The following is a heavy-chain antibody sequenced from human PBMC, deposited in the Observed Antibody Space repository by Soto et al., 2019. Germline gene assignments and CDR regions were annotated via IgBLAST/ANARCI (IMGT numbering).Heavy chain of an antibody. J-gene: IGHJ5*02. V-gene: IGHV4-59*01. Sequence: PSETLSLTCTVSGGSISNYYWNWIRQPPGQRLEWIGYIYYSGSTNYNPSLKSRVTISIATSKNHFSLKLSSVTAADTAVYYCARDEGHQYNWNDEDPWFDPWGQGTLVTVSS. CDR1: GGSISNYY. D-gene: IGHD1-20*01. CDR3: ARDEGHQYNWNDEDPWFDP. CDR2: IYYSGST.